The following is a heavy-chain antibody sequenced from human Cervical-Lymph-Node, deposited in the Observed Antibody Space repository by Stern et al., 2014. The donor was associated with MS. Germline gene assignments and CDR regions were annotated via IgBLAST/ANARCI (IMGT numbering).Heavy chain of an antibody. Sequence: VQLVESGGGMVPPGRSLRLSCEASGFKFDDFAMHWVRQAPGKGLEWVSGLGWNSEGRGYADSVQGRFTISRDNAKSSLYLQMNSLTAEDTALYYCAKADDYAAGIDAWGQGTLVVVSS. CDR2: LGWNSEGR. CDR1: GFKFDDFA. D-gene: IGHD3-16*01. J-gene: IGHJ5*02. V-gene: IGHV3-9*01. CDR3: AKADDYAAGIDA.